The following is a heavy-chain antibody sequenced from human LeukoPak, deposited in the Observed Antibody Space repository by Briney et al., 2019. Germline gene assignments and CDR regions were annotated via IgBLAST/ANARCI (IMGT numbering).Heavy chain of an antibody. J-gene: IGHJ3*02. V-gene: IGHV3-53*01. D-gene: IGHD4-17*01. Sequence: GGSLRLSCAASGFTVSSNYKSWVRQAPGKGLEWVSVIYSGGSTYYADSVKGRFTISRDNSKNTLYLQMNSLRAEDTAVYYCASEMTTVTTGAFDIWGQGTMVTVSS. CDR2: IYSGGST. CDR3: ASEMTTVTTGAFDI. CDR1: GFTVSSNY.